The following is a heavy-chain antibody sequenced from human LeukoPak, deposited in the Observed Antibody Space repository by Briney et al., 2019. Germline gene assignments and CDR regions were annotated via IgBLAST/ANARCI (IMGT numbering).Heavy chain of an antibody. CDR1: GGSITNYIYH. D-gene: IGHD3-22*01. J-gene: IGHJ4*02. Sequence: ASETLSLTCIVSGGSITNYIYHWAWIRQPPAKGLECIRTIYYSGSTSYNPSLKSRVTISADTSKNQFSLKLSSVTAADTAVYYCARGRGYSDSSSYYFDYWGQGTLVTVS. V-gene: IGHV4-39*01. CDR2: IYYSGST. CDR3: ARGRGYSDSSSYYFDY.